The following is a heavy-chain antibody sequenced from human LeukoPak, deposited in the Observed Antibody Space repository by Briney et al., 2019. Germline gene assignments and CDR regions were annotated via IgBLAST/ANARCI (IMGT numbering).Heavy chain of an antibody. D-gene: IGHD6-13*01. V-gene: IGHV4-38-2*02. CDR3: ARTTEAHSWRTRYYDYYMDV. Sequence: SETLSLTCTVSNYSISSGYYWAWIRQPPGKGLEWIGNIYHSGNTYYNPSLKSRVSLSVDTSENQFSLKLSSVTAADTAVYYCARTTEAHSWRTRYYDYYMDVWGKGTTVTVSS. CDR2: IYHSGNT. J-gene: IGHJ6*03. CDR1: NYSISSGYY.